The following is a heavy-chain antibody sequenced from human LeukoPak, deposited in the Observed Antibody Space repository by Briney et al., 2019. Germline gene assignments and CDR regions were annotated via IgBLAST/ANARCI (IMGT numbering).Heavy chain of an antibody. V-gene: IGHV1-69*05. CDR3: ARTGYSSGSYYYYYMDV. CDR1: GGSFSSEA. D-gene: IGHD6-19*01. J-gene: IGHJ6*03. CDR2: IIPIFGTA. Sequence: SVKVSCKAFGGSFSSEAISWVRQAPGQGLEWMGGIIPIFGTANYAQKFQGRVTMTRDTSTSTVYMELSSLRSEDAAVYYCARTGYSSGSYYYYYMDVWGKGTTVTVSS.